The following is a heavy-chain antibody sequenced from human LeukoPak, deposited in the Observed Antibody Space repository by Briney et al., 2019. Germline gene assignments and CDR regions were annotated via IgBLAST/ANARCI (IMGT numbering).Heavy chain of an antibody. CDR3: AKPAGYWTGYFDY. Sequence: GGSLRLSCAASGFTVSSNYMSWVRQAPGKGLEWVSVIYSGGSTYYADSVKGRFTISRDNSKNTLYLQMNSLRAEDTALYYCAKPAGYWTGYFDYWGQGTLVTVSS. CDR1: GFTVSSNY. CDR2: IYSGGST. J-gene: IGHJ4*02. D-gene: IGHD3/OR15-3a*01. V-gene: IGHV3-66*04.